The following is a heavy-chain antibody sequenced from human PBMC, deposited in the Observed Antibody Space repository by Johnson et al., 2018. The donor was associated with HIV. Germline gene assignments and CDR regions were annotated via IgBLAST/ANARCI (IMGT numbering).Heavy chain of an antibody. V-gene: IGHV3-66*01. CDR1: GLTVSGNY. J-gene: IGHJ3*01. Sequence: MQLVESGGGLAQPGGSLRLSCAASGLTVSGNYMNWVRQAPGKGLEWVSAINSDGGTYYSDSVQGRFTLSRDSSQNTMYLQMNSLRVEDTAVYYCAKAPPLSTYDYDAFDVWGQGTMVTVSS. CDR2: INSDGGT. D-gene: IGHD5-12*01. CDR3: AKAPPLSTYDYDAFDV.